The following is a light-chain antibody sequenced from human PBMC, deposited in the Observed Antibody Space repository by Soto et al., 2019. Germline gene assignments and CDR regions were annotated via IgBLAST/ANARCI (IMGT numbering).Light chain of an antibody. J-gene: IGKJ2*01. V-gene: IGKV1-5*01. Sequence: DIQMTQSPSTLSASVGDSVTITCRASQSINNWLAWHQQRPGKPPKLLIYDASNLQGGVPSRFSGRGSGTEFTLTISSLQPDDFATYYCQQYKSYSPATFGQGTKLEI. CDR1: QSINNW. CDR2: DAS. CDR3: QQYKSYSPAT.